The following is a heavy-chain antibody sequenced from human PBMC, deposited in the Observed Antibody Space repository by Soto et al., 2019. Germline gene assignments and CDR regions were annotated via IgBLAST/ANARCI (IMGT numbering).Heavy chain of an antibody. V-gene: IGHV1-69*12. CDR3: ASHGGSLPEGLYYYGMDV. J-gene: IGHJ6*02. D-gene: IGHD1-26*01. Sequence: QVQLVQSGAEVKKPGSSVKVSCKASGGTFSSYAISWVRQAPGQGLEWMGGIIPIFGTADYAQKFQGRVTCTADEATRTAYLELSSLRSEVTPVYYWASHGGSLPEGLYYYGMDVWGQGPTVTVSS. CDR1: GGTFSSYA. CDR2: IIPIFGTA.